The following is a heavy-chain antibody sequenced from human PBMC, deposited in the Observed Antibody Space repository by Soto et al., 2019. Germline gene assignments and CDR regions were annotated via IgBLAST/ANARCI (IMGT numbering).Heavy chain of an antibody. CDR3: ARGWGEVGFTTPSAY. V-gene: IGHV1-69*13. CDR1: GGTFSRYA. CDR2: IIPIFGKA. D-gene: IGHD1-26*01. J-gene: IGHJ4*02. Sequence: SVKVSCKASGGTFSRYAISWVRQAPGQGLEWMGGIIPIFGKANYAQKFQGRVTITADESTYTAYMDLSSLRSDDTAVYYCARGWGEVGFTTPSAYWGQGTPVTVSS.